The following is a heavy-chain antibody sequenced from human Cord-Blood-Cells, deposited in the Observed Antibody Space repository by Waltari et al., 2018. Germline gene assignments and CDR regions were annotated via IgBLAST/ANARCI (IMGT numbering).Heavy chain of an antibody. CDR3: ASQPAVVVVPAAIYYFDY. Sequence: QLQLQESGPGLVKPSETLFLTCTVSGGSISSSSYYWGWIRQPPGKGLEWIGSIYYSGSTYYNPSLTSRVTISVDTSNNQFSLKLSSVTAADTAVYYCASQPAVVVVPAAIYYFDYWGQGTLVTVSS. CDR2: IYYSGST. D-gene: IGHD2-2*02. J-gene: IGHJ4*02. V-gene: IGHV4-39*01. CDR1: GGSISSSSYY.